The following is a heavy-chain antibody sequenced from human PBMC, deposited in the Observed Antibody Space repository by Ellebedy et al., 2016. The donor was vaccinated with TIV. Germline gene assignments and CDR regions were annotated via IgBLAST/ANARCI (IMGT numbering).Heavy chain of an antibody. Sequence: ASVKVSCXASGYTFTSYGISWVRQAPGQGLEWMGWISAYNGNTNYAQKLQGRVTMTTDTSTSTAYMELRSLRSDDTAVYYCARDSSLAVVVAAEGGYWGQGTLVTVSS. CDR3: ARDSSLAVVVAAEGGY. CDR2: ISAYNGNT. CDR1: GYTFTSYG. D-gene: IGHD2-15*01. J-gene: IGHJ4*02. V-gene: IGHV1-18*01.